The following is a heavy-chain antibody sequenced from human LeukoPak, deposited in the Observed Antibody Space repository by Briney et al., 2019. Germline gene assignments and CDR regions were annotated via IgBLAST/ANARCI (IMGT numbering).Heavy chain of an antibody. J-gene: IGHJ6*02. CDR2: IYPADSDT. CDR3: ARDRRYNWNAAYYYGMDV. CDR1: GYTFINYW. V-gene: IGHV5-51*01. Sequence: GESLKISCKGSGYTFINYWIGWVRQMPGKGLEWMGIIYPADSDTRYSPSFQGQVTISADKSISTAYLQWSSLRASDTAMYYCARDRRYNWNAAYYYGMDVWGQGTTVTVSS. D-gene: IGHD1-1*01.